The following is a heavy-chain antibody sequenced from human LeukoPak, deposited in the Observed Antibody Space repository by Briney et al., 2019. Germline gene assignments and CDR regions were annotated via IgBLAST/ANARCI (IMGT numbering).Heavy chain of an antibody. CDR3: ARGGYSSDY. CDR2: INPNSGGT. CDR1: GYTFTSYG. D-gene: IGHD6-13*01. Sequence: ASVKVSCKASGYTFTSYGISWVRQAPGQGLEWMGWINPNSGGTNYAQKFQGRVTMTRDTSISTAYMELSRLRSDDTAVYYCARGGYSSDYWGQGTLVTVSS. V-gene: IGHV1-2*02. J-gene: IGHJ4*02.